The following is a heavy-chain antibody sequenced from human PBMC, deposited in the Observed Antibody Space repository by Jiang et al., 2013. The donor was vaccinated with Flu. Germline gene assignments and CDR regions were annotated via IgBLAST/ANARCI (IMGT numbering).Heavy chain of an antibody. CDR1: GYTFTSYY. CDR3: ARDLVGGIAARHHFDY. V-gene: IGHV1-46*01. Sequence: GAEVKKPGASVKVSCKASGYTFTSYYMHWVRQAPGQGLEWMGIINPSGGSTSYAQKFQGRVTMTRDTSTSTVYRELSSPRSEDTAVYYCARDLVGGIAARHHFDYWGQGTLVTVSS. J-gene: IGHJ4*02. D-gene: IGHD6-6*01. CDR2: INPSGGST.